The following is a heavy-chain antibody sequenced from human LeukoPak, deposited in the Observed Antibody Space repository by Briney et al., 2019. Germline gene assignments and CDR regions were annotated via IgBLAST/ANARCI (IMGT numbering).Heavy chain of an antibody. CDR3: ARHGSIATGAFTY. Sequence: PSETLSLTCSVSGGSISRSSYYWGWTRQPPGKGLEWIGSIYYSGSTYYNPSLKSRVTMSVDTSRNQFSLKLGSVTAADTAVYYCARHGSIATGAFTYWGQGTLVTVSS. V-gene: IGHV4-39*01. D-gene: IGHD6-13*01. CDR1: GGSISRSSYY. CDR2: IYYSGST. J-gene: IGHJ4*02.